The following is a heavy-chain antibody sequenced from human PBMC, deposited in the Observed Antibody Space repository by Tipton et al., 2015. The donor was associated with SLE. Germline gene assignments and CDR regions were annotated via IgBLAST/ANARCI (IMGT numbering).Heavy chain of an antibody. CDR3: AKDIYGSGPRNAFDI. CDR2: VSGSGDTT. Sequence: SLRLSCAASNLTFSSYAMSWVRQAPGRGLEWVSSVSGSGDTTYYADSAKGRVTISRDNSKSTVYLQLNSLRVEDTAVYYCAKDIYGSGPRNAFDIWGQGTMVTVSS. V-gene: IGHV3-23*01. J-gene: IGHJ3*02. CDR1: NLTFSSYA. D-gene: IGHD3-10*01.